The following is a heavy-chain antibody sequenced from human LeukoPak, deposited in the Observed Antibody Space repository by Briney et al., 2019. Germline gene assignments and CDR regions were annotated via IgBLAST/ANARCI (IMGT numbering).Heavy chain of an antibody. CDR2: INPEETTI. Sequence: XAXXGFVXSKYWMHWVRQAPGKGLVWVSRINPEETTINYADSVKGRFTISRDNARKTLYMQMNRLRAEDTAVYYCAKESRYYGSGSYYNPPLYYMDVWGKGTTVTVSS. CDR1: GFVXSKYW. D-gene: IGHD3-10*01. V-gene: IGHV3-74*01. CDR3: AKESRYYGSGSYYNPPLYYMDV. J-gene: IGHJ6*03.